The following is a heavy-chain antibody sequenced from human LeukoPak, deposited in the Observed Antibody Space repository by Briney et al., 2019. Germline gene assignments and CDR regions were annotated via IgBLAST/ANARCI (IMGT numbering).Heavy chain of an antibody. V-gene: IGHV3-7*01. CDR3: ARDHYYDSSGYYGY. CDR1: GFTFTTYW. Sequence: GGSLRLSCAASGFTFTTYWMSWVRQAPGKGLEWVANMKPDGSEIFYVDSVKGRFTISRDNAKNSLYLQMNGLRAEDTAVYYCARDHYYDSSGYYGYWGQGTLVTVSS. J-gene: IGHJ4*02. CDR2: MKPDGSEI. D-gene: IGHD3-22*01.